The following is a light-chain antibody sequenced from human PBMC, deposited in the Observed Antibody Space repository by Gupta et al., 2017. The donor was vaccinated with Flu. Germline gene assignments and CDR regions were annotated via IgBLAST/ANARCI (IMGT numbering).Light chain of an antibody. Sequence: QSALTQPASVSGSPGQSITISCTGSSSDVGSYNLVSWYQQHPGKAPKLMIYEGSKRPPGVSDRFAGSKSGNSASLTISGLQAEDEADYVCCSYAGRTTFYVFGAGTKVTVL. J-gene: IGLJ1*01. CDR2: EGS. CDR3: CSYAGRTTFYV. V-gene: IGLV2-23*01. CDR1: SSDVGSYNL.